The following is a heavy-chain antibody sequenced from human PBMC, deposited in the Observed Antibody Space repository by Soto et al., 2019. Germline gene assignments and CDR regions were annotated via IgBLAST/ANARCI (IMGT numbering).Heavy chain of an antibody. Sequence: PGGSLRLSCAASGFTVSTNYMSWVRQAPGKGLEWVSIIYSGGSTYYAGSVKGRFTISRDNSKNTLYLQVNSLRAEDTAVYYCARSLGINHSYYGMDVWGQGTTVTVSS. CDR1: GFTVSTNY. CDR2: IYSGGST. V-gene: IGHV3-66*01. J-gene: IGHJ6*02. D-gene: IGHD3-3*02. CDR3: ARSLGINHSYYGMDV.